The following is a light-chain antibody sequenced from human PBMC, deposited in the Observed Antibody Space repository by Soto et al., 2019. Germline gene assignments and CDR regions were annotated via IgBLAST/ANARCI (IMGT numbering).Light chain of an antibody. Sequence: EIGLTQSPGTLSLSPGERATLSCRASQSFSSSYLAWYQHKPGQAPRLLIYGASSRATGIPDRFSGSGYGTDFTLTISRLEPEDFAVYYCQQYGRSPPTFGQRTQLEIK. V-gene: IGKV3-20*01. J-gene: IGKJ2*01. CDR3: QQYGRSPPT. CDR1: QSFSSSY. CDR2: GAS.